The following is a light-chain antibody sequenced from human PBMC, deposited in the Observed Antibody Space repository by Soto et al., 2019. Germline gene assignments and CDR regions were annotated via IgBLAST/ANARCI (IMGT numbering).Light chain of an antibody. CDR2: DAS. CDR3: QQYASSPLT. J-gene: IGKJ4*01. Sequence: EIGLTQSPCTLSLSPGEGATLSCRASQSVYSSYLAWDQQKRGKAPRLLMYDASSSATGIPDRFSGSGSGTDFTLTISRLEPEDFEVYFCQQYASSPLTFGGGTKVEIK. CDR1: QSVYSSY. V-gene: IGKV3-20*01.